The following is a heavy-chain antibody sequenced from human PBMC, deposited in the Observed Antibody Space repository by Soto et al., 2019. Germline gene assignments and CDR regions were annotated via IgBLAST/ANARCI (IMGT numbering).Heavy chain of an antibody. CDR2: LSASGTST. CDR3: AKDRVTTVTTKTFDY. Sequence: EVQLLESGGGLVQPGGSLRLSCAPSGFTFSSYAMSWVRQAPGKGLEWVSALSASGTSTYYADSVKGRFTISRDNSKNTLNLQLNSLGAEDTAVYYCAKDRVTTVTTKTFDYWGQGTLVTVSS. V-gene: IGHV3-23*01. D-gene: IGHD4-17*01. CDR1: GFTFSSYA. J-gene: IGHJ4*02.